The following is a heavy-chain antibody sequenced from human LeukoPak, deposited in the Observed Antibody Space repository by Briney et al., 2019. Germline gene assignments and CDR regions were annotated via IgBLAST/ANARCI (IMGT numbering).Heavy chain of an antibody. Sequence: SETLSLTCTVSGGSISGYYWSWIRQPPGKGLEWIGYIYYSGSTNYSPSLRSRVTISVATSKNQFSLKLSSVTAADTAVYYCARAKFDGVAAAGSLDYWGQGILVTVSS. CDR1: GGSISGYY. J-gene: IGHJ4*02. CDR3: ARAKFDGVAAAGSLDY. CDR2: IYYSGST. D-gene: IGHD6-13*01. V-gene: IGHV4-59*01.